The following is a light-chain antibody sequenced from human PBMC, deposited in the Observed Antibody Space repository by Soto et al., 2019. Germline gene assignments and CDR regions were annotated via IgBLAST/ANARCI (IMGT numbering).Light chain of an antibody. Sequence: DIQMTQSPSTLSASVGERVTIACRASQTISTWLACYQQKPGKAPKLLIYDASSLESGVPSRFSGSGSGTEFTLTISTLQPDDFATYYCQQYNSYSFGQGTKVDIK. CDR3: QQYNSYS. CDR1: QTISTW. V-gene: IGKV1-5*01. CDR2: DAS. J-gene: IGKJ1*01.